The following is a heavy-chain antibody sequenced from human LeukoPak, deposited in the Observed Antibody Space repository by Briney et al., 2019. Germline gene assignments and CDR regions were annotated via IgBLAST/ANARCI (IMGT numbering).Heavy chain of an antibody. Sequence: PGGSLRLSCAASGFTFSDYYMSWIRQAPGKGLEWVSSISSSSSYIYYADSVKGRFTISRDNAKNSLYLQMNSLRAEDTAVYYCARTGDCSSTSCLDYWGQGTLVTVSS. D-gene: IGHD2-2*01. V-gene: IGHV3-11*06. CDR2: ISSSSSYI. CDR3: ARTGDCSSTSCLDY. J-gene: IGHJ4*02. CDR1: GFTFSDYY.